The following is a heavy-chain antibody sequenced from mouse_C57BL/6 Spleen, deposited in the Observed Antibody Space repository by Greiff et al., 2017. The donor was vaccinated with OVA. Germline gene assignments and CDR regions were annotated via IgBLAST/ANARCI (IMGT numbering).Heavy chain of an antibody. CDR3: ARWVTTVEYYAMDY. V-gene: IGHV5-17*01. Sequence: EVMLVESGGGLVKPGGSLKLSCAASGFTFSDYGMHWVRQAPEKGLEWVAYISSGSSTIYYADTVKGRFTISRDNAKNTLFLQMTSLRSEDTAMYYCARWVTTVEYYAMDYWGQGTSVTVSS. D-gene: IGHD1-1*01. CDR1: GFTFSDYG. CDR2: ISSGSSTI. J-gene: IGHJ4*01.